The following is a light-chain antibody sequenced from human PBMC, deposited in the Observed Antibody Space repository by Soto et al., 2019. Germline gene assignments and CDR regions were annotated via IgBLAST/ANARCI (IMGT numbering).Light chain of an antibody. Sequence: QSVLTQPPSVSGAPGQRVTISCTGTKSNIGVGYDVHWYQQIPGAAPKVLIYGNSNRPSGVPDRFSGSKSGTSASLAITGLQAEDEADYYCQSYDNGLGALYVFGTGTKVTVL. CDR2: GNS. CDR3: QSYDNGLGALYV. CDR1: KSNIGVGYD. J-gene: IGLJ1*01. V-gene: IGLV1-40*01.